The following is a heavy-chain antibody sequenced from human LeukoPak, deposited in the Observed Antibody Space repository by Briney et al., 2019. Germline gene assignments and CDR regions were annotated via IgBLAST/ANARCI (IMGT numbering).Heavy chain of an antibody. Sequence: GASVKVSCNASGYTFTSYGIRWVRQAPGQGLELMGWTSAHNGNTNYTQKLQGRVTMTTDTSTSTAYMELRSLRSDDTAVYYCARDGDLVVPAALYYFDYWGQGTLVTVSS. CDR2: TSAHNGNT. CDR3: ARDGDLVVPAALYYFDY. CDR1: GYTFTSYG. D-gene: IGHD2-2*01. J-gene: IGHJ4*02. V-gene: IGHV1-18*01.